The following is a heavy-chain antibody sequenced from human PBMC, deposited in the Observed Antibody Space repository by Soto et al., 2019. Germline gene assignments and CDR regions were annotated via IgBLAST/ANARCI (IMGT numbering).Heavy chain of an antibody. CDR1: GFTFSSYS. V-gene: IGHV3-21*01. Sequence: EVQLVESGGGLVKPRGSLRLSCAASGFTFSSYSMNWVRQAPGKGLEWVSSISSSSSYIYYADSVKGRFTISRDNAKNSLYLQMNSLRAEDTAVYYCARGLGYCSSTSCYLSPGAYYYYGMDVWGRGTTVTVSS. CDR2: ISSSSSYI. CDR3: ARGLGYCSSTSCYLSPGAYYYYGMDV. J-gene: IGHJ6*02. D-gene: IGHD2-2*01.